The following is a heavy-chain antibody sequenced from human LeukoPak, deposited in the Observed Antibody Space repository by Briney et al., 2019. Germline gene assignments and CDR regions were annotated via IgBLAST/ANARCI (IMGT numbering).Heavy chain of an antibody. D-gene: IGHD5-18*01. CDR3: AKAVDPARVTILHLDY. CDR2: ISGYGGTT. V-gene: IGHV3-23*01. J-gene: IGHJ4*02. Sequence: GGSLRLSCAASGVSFRSFAMTWGRQAPGEGVERGSVISGYGGTTFYAVSVKGRLTISRHNSRNTLYLQTNSLRAEDTAVYYCAKAVDPARVTILHLDYWGQGTLVTVSS. CDR1: GVSFRSFA.